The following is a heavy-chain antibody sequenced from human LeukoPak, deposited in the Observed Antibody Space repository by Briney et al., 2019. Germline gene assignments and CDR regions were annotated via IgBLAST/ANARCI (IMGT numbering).Heavy chain of an antibody. V-gene: IGHV3-23*01. D-gene: IGHD2-15*01. CDR2: ISGSDGST. CDR3: AKGRGYCTGGSCYSDY. J-gene: IGHJ4*02. CDR1: GFTFSNYA. Sequence: PGGSLRHSCTASGFTFSNYAMSWVRQAPGKGLEWVSTISGSDGSTYYADSVKGRFTISRDNSKNTLYLQMNSLRAEDTAIYYCAKGRGYCTGGSCYSDYWGQGTLVTVSS.